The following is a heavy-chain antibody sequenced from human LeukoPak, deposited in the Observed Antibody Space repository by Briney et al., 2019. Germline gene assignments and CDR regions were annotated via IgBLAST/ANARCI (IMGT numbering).Heavy chain of an antibody. CDR3: ATDMTGAKDH. V-gene: IGHV3-74*01. CDR1: GFPLSSYW. D-gene: IGHD1-26*01. Sequence: GGSLRLSCAASGFPLSSYWMHWVRQAPGKGLVWVSRIDTDGSYASYADSVKGRFTISRDNAKNTLYLQMNNLRAEDTAVYYCATDMTGAKDHWGQGTLVTVSS. CDR2: IDTDGSYA. J-gene: IGHJ4*02.